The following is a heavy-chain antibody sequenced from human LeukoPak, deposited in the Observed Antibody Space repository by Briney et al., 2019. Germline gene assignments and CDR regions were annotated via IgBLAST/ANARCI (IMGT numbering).Heavy chain of an antibody. D-gene: IGHD3-22*01. CDR1: GYTFINYG. Sequence: ASVKVSCKASGYTFINYGISWVRQAPGQGLEWMGWISTYNGHTKYAQKLQGRVTMTTDTSTSTAYMELRSLRSDDTAVYYCARDQYYDSKGWFDPWGQGTLVTVSS. CDR2: ISTYNGHT. V-gene: IGHV1-18*01. J-gene: IGHJ5*02. CDR3: ARDQYYDSKGWFDP.